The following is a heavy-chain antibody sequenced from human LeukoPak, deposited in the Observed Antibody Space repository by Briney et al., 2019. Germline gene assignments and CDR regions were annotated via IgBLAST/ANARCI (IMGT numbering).Heavy chain of an antibody. Sequence: GSLRLSCAASGFTFSSYAMSWVRQPPGKGLEWIGEIYHSGSTNYNPSLKSRVTISVDKSKNQFSLKLSSVTAADTAVYYCARLYGDYVSLDYWGQGTLVTVSS. CDR3: ARLYGDYVSLDY. D-gene: IGHD4-17*01. CDR2: IYHSGST. CDR1: GFTFSSYAM. V-gene: IGHV4-4*02. J-gene: IGHJ4*02.